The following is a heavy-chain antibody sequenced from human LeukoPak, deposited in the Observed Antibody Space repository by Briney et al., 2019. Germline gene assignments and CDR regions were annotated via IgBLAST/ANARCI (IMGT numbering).Heavy chain of an antibody. V-gene: IGHV1-69-2*01. J-gene: IGHJ4*02. CDR3: ATGARQDY. CDR2: VDPEDGET. Sequence: ASVKISCKVSVYTFTEYNMHWVQQAPGKGLEWMGLVDPEDGETIYAEKFQGRFTITADTSTDTAYMELSSLRSEDTAVYYCATGARQDYWGQGTLVTVSS. CDR1: VYTFTEYN.